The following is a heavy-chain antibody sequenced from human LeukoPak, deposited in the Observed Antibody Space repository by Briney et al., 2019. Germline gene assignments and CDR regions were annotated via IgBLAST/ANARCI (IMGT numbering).Heavy chain of an antibody. Sequence: GGSLRLSCAAFGFTVSGHPMSWVRQAPGKGLVWVSRIYTDGSSTNYADSVKGRFTISRDNAKNTLYLQMNSLRGEDTAVYYCARGASNRFDYWGQGTLVTVSS. J-gene: IGHJ4*02. V-gene: IGHV3-74*01. CDR1: GFTVSGHP. CDR2: IYTDGSST. D-gene: IGHD1-14*01. CDR3: ARGASNRFDY.